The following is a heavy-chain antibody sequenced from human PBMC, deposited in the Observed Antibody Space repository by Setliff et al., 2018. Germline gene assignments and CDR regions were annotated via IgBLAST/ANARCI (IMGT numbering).Heavy chain of an antibody. D-gene: IGHD6-13*01. CDR3: ARGINSVSWTPKY. Sequence: ETLSLTCIVSADSMNNNFWTWIRRPPGKGREWIGYIYPDGTTNYNPSLKSRMTISLDMSKNQFSLTLRSVTAADTAMYYCARGINSVSWTPKYWGRGTLVTVSS. V-gene: IGHV4-4*08. CDR1: ADSMNNNF. CDR2: IYPDGTT. J-gene: IGHJ4*02.